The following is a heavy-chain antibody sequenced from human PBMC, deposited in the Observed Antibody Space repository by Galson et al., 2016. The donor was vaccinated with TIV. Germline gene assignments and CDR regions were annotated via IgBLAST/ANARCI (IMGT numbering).Heavy chain of an antibody. CDR3: ARDMGHLDP. V-gene: IGHV1-18*04. Sequence: SVKVSCKASGYTFINYYMHWVRQAPGQGLEWMGWISAYDGHTNYALKFQGRVTMTTDTATRTAYMDLRSLTSDDAAVYYCARDMGHLDPWGQGTLVTVSS. CDR2: ISAYDGHT. CDR1: GYTFINYY. J-gene: IGHJ5*02. D-gene: IGHD3-10*01.